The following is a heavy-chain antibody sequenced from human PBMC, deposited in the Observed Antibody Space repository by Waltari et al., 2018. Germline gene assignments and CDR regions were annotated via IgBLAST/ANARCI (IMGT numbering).Heavy chain of an antibody. J-gene: IGHJ4*02. Sequence: QVQLVQSGAEVKKPGSSVKVSCKASGGTFSSYALSWVRQAPGQGLEWMGGIIPIFGTANYAQKFQGRVTITADESTSTAYMELSSLRSEDMAVYYCARTGENLEGIAAAGTMGWGQGTLVTVSS. V-gene: IGHV1-69*13. D-gene: IGHD6-13*01. CDR3: ARTGENLEGIAAAGTMG. CDR2: IIPIFGTA. CDR1: GGTFSSYA.